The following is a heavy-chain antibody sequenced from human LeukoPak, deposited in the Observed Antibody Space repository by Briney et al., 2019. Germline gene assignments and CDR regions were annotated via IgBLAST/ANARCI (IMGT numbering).Heavy chain of an antibody. CDR3: ARGGMYYYDSGSGY. J-gene: IGHJ4*02. Sequence: ASVKVSCKASGYTFTSYDINWVRQATGQGLEWMGWMNPNSGNTGYAHKFQGSVTMTRNTSISTAYMELSSLRSEDTAVYYCARGGMYYYDSGSGYWGQGTLVTVSS. CDR1: GYTFTSYD. CDR2: MNPNSGNT. D-gene: IGHD3-22*01. V-gene: IGHV1-8*01.